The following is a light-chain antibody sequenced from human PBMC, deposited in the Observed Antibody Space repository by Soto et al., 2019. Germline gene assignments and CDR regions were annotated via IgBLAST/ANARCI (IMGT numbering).Light chain of an antibody. J-gene: IGLJ1*01. V-gene: IGLV2-23*01. CDR3: CSYAGSNNLGV. Sequence: QSALTQPASVSGSPGQSITISCTGTSSDVGGSKLVSWYQHHPGKAPKLIIYEDTKRPSGVSTRFSGSKSGNTASLTISGLQAEDEADYYCCSYAGSNNLGVFGTGTKLTVL. CDR1: SSDVGGSKL. CDR2: EDT.